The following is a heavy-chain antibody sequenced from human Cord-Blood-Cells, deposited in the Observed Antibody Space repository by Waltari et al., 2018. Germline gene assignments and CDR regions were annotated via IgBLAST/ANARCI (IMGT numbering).Heavy chain of an antibody. V-gene: IGHV3-21*01. Sequence: EVQLVESGGGLVKPGGSLRLSCAASGFTFRSYSMNWVRQAPGKGLEWVSSISSSSSYIYYADSVKGRFTISRDNAKNSLYLQMNSLRAEDTAVYYCARVGNYYGSGSFDYWGQGTLVTVSS. D-gene: IGHD3-10*01. CDR2: ISSSSSYI. CDR1: GFTFRSYS. J-gene: IGHJ4*02. CDR3: ARVGNYYGSGSFDY.